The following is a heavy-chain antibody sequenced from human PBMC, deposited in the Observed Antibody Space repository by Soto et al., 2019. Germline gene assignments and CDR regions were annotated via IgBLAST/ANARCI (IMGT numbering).Heavy chain of an antibody. Sequence: ASVKVSCKASGYTFTSYGISWVRQAPGQGLEWMGWISAYNGNTNYARKLQGRVTMTTDTSTSTAYMELRSLRSDDTAVYYCARQEAAAGAYYYYGMDVWGQGTTVTVSS. D-gene: IGHD6-13*01. J-gene: IGHJ6*02. CDR1: GYTFTSYG. CDR2: ISAYNGNT. CDR3: ARQEAAAGAYYYYGMDV. V-gene: IGHV1-18*04.